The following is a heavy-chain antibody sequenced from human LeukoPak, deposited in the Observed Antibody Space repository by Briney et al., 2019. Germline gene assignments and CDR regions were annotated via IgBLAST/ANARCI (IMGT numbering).Heavy chain of an antibody. Sequence: PGGSLRLSCAASGFTFSDYYMSWIRQAPGKGLEWVSYISSSSSYTNYADSAKGRFTISRDNAKSSLYLQMNSLRAEDTAVYYCARRLNYYDSSGADYWGQGTLVTVSS. D-gene: IGHD3-22*01. CDR3: ARRLNYYDSSGADY. CDR1: GFTFSDYY. J-gene: IGHJ4*02. CDR2: ISSSSSYT. V-gene: IGHV3-11*06.